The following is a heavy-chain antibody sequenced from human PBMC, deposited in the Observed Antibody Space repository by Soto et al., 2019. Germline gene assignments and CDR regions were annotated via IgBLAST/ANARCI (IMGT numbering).Heavy chain of an antibody. D-gene: IGHD3-22*01. J-gene: IGHJ4*02. CDR1: GFTFSSYA. V-gene: IGHV3-30-3*01. Sequence: LRLSCAASGFTFSSYAMHWVRQAPGKGLEWVAVTSYDGSNKYYADSVKGRFTISRDNSKNTLYLQMNSLRAEDTAVYYCARDTTMIVVVSPIDYWGQGTLVTVSS. CDR3: ARDTTMIVVVSPIDY. CDR2: TSYDGSNK.